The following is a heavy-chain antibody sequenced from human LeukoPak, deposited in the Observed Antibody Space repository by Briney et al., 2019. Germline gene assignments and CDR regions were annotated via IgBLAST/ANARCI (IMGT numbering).Heavy chain of an antibody. CDR3: AREASGSTPDY. Sequence: GGSLRLSCADFGFTFSSYAMHWVRQAPGKRLEWVAMISYDGTDKYYTESMKGRFTISRDNSKNTLYLQMSSLRPADTAVYYCAREASGSTPDYWGQGTLVTISS. D-gene: IGHD6-19*01. V-gene: IGHV3-30*04. CDR1: GFTFSSYA. CDR2: ISYDGTDK. J-gene: IGHJ4*02.